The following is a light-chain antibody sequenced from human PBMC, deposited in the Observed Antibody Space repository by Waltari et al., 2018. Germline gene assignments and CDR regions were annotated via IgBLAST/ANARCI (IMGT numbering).Light chain of an antibody. CDR1: SSDIGSSIL. J-gene: IGLJ2*01. V-gene: IGLV2-23*02. CDR3: SSYAASTTF. CDR2: DVN. Sequence: QYALTQPASVSGSPGQSITLPCTGTSSDIGSSILVSWYQQHPGTAPRLMIYDVNRRPSGVSDRFSGSKSGNTASLTISGLQAEDEADYSCSSYAASTTFFGGGTKVTVL.